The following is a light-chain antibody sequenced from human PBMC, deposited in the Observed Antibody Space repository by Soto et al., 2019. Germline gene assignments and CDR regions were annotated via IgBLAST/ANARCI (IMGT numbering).Light chain of an antibody. Sequence: DIVMTQSPDSLAVSLGERATINCKSSQSVLYSSNNKNYLAWYQQKPGQPPKLLIYWASTRESGVPDRFSGSGSGTDFTLTISSLQAEDVAVYYCQQYYSTPRTFGQGTTLEIK. CDR2: WAS. V-gene: IGKV4-1*01. J-gene: IGKJ2*01. CDR3: QQYYSTPRT. CDR1: QSVLYSSNNKNY.